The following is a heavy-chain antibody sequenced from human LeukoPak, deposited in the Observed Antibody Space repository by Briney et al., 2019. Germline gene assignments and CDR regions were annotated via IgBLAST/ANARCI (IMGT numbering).Heavy chain of an antibody. J-gene: IGHJ4*02. V-gene: IGHV5-51*01. CDR2: IYPGDSAT. D-gene: IGHD3-10*01. CDR1: GYSFTSCW. CDR3: ARAMTMVRYFDF. Sequence: GESLKISCEGSGYSFTSCWIGWVRQTPGKGLEWMGIIYPGDSATRYSPSFQGQVTISADKSISTAYLQWSSLKASDTAMYYCARAMTMVRYFDFWGQGILVTVSS.